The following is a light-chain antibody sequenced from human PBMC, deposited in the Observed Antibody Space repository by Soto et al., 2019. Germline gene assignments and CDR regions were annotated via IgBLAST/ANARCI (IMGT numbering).Light chain of an antibody. Sequence: QSALTQPRSVSGSPGQSVTISCIGTSSDVVSWYQQHPDKAPKLIIYYVTQRPSGVPDRFSASKSGNTASLTISGLQAEDEADYYCCSSAGGFTWVFGGETKLTVL. CDR2: YVT. CDR3: CSSAGGFTWV. V-gene: IGLV2-11*01. CDR1: SSDV. J-gene: IGLJ3*02.